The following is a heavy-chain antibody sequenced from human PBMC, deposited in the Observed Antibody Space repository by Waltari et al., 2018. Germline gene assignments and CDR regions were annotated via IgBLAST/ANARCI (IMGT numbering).Heavy chain of an antibody. Sequence: ELELVQSGGGDVQPGGSLRLSCVALGSAVGNNYMTWVRQAPGKGPEYVSVIFADGTTLYARSVKGRFTISRDSSKNTVFLQMHSLGVDDTAVYYCARDSGAGGPFFLWGQGDLVTVSS. CDR2: IFADGTT. CDR1: GSAVGNNY. J-gene: IGHJ4*02. CDR3: ARDSGAGGPFFL. D-gene: IGHD1-26*01. V-gene: IGHV3-53*01.